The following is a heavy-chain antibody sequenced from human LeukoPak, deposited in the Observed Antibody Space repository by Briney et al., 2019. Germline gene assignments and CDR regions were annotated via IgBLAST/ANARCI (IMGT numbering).Heavy chain of an antibody. V-gene: IGHV4-34*01. Sequence: SETLSLTCAVYGGSFSGYYWSWIRQPPGKGLEWIGDINHSGSTNYNPSLKSRVTISVDTSKNQFSLKLSSVTAADTAVYYCARAGKPHASGSYRNFDYWGQGTLVTVSS. CDR2: INHSGST. CDR1: GGSFSGYY. CDR3: ARAGKPHASGSYRNFDY. D-gene: IGHD1-26*01. J-gene: IGHJ4*02.